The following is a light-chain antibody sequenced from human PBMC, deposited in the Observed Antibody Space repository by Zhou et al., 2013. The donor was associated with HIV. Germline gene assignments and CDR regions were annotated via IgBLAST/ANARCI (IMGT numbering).Light chain of an antibody. Sequence: EILMTQSPATLSVSLGESATLSCRASQSVSNKLAWYQQKPGQAPRLLIYGASTRATGIPARFSGSGSGTEFTLTISSLQSEDFAVYYCQQYNNWPPITFGQGTRLEIK. CDR2: GAS. CDR1: QSVSNK. V-gene: IGKV3-15*01. J-gene: IGKJ5*01. CDR3: QQYNNWPPIT.